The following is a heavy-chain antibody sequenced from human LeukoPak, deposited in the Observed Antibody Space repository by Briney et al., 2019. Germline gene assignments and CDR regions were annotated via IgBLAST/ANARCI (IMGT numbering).Heavy chain of an antibody. CDR3: ARGSQYYDSSGYYTDYFDY. V-gene: IGHV4-34*01. D-gene: IGHD3-22*01. CDR1: GGSFSGYC. Sequence: PSETLSLTCAVYGGSFSGYCWSWIRQPPGKGLEWIGEINHSGSTNYNPSLKSRVTISVDTSKNQFSLKLSSVTAADTAVYYCARGSQYYDSSGYYTDYFDYWGQGTLVTVSS. J-gene: IGHJ4*02. CDR2: INHSGST.